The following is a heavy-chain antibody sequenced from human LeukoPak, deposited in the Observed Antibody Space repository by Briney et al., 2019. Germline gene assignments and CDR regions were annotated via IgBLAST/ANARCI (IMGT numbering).Heavy chain of an antibody. V-gene: IGHV1-2*02. CDR2: SNPNSGGT. D-gene: IGHD6-19*01. CDR1: GYTFTGYY. Sequence: ASVKVSCKASGYTFTGYYMHWVRQAPGQGLEWMGWSNPNSGGTNYAQKFQGRVTMTRDTSISTAYMELSRLRSDDTAVYYCARGRWGSSGWYTLDYWGQGTLVTVSS. J-gene: IGHJ4*02. CDR3: ARGRWGSSGWYTLDY.